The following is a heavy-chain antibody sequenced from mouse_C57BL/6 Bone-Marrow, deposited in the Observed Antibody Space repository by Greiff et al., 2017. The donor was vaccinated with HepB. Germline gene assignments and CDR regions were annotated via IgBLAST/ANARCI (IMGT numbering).Heavy chain of an antibody. Sequence: VQLKESGGGLVKPGGSLKLSCAASGFTFSSYAMSWVRQTPEKRLEWVATISDGGSYTYYPDNVKGRFTISRDNAKNNLYLQMSHLKSEDTAMYYCARDWEAMDYWGQGTSVTVSS. CDR2: ISDGGSYT. V-gene: IGHV5-4*01. CDR3: ARDWEAMDY. CDR1: GFTFSSYA. D-gene: IGHD4-1*01. J-gene: IGHJ4*01.